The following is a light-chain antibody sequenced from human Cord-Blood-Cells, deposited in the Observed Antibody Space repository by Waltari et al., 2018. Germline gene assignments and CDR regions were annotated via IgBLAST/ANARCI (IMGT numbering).Light chain of an antibody. V-gene: IGLV2-14*01. J-gene: IGLJ2*01. CDR2: DVS. CDR3: SSYTSSSTV. CDR1: SSDVGGYNY. Sequence: QSALTQPASVSGSPGQSITISCTGTSSDVGGYNYVSWSPQHPGKAPKLMIYDVSNRPSGVSNRFSGSKSGNTASLTISGLQAEDEADYYCSSYTSSSTVFGGGTKLTVL.